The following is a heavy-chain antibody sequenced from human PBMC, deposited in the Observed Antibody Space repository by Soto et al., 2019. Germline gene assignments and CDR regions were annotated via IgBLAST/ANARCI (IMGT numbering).Heavy chain of an antibody. Sequence: GGSLRLSCAASGFSFSNYWMAWVRQAPGKGLEWVANIEQDGSDKFYVDSLRGRFTISRDNAKNSLYLQMNSLRAEDTAVYYCARALGHSSSWYGDSWGQGTPVTVSS. CDR1: GFSFSNYW. V-gene: IGHV3-7*01. J-gene: IGHJ4*02. CDR3: ARALGHSSSWYGDS. CDR2: IEQDGSDK. D-gene: IGHD6-13*01.